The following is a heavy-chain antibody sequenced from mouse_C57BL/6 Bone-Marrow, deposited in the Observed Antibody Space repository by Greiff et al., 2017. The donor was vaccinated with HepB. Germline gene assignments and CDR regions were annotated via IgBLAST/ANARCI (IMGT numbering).Heavy chain of an antibody. V-gene: IGHV1-66*01. CDR3: ARVRYTDYAMDY. D-gene: IGHD1-1*01. J-gene: IGHJ4*01. CDR2: IYPGSGNT. CDR1: GYSFTSYY. Sequence: VKLMESGPELVKPGASVKISCKASGYSFTSYYIHWVKQRPGQGLEWIGWIYPGSGNTKYNEKFKGKATLTADTSSSTAYMQLSSLTSEDSAVYYCARVRYTDYAMDYWGQGTSVTVSS.